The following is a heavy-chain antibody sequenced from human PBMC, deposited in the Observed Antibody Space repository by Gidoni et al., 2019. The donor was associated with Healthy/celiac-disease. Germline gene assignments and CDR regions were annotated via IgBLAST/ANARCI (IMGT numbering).Heavy chain of an antibody. Sequence: EVQLVESGGGLVQPGRSLRLSCTASGFTFGDYAMSWFRQAPGKGLEWVGFIRSKAYGGTTEYAASVKGRFTISRDDSKSIAYLQMNSLKTEDTAVYYCTREGIISGYEGVVDYWGQGTLVTVSS. CDR1: GFTFGDYA. V-gene: IGHV3-49*03. D-gene: IGHD5-12*01. CDR2: IRSKAYGGTT. J-gene: IGHJ4*02. CDR3: TREGIISGYEGVVDY.